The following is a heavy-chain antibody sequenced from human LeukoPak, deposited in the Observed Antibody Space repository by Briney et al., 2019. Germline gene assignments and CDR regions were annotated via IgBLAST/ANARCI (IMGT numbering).Heavy chain of an antibody. Sequence: GGSLRLSCEASGFTVSSNYMNWVRQAPGKGLEWVSIIYSGGSTYYADSVKGRFTISRDNSKNTLYLQMESQRAEDTAVYYCARGQYSSGWLDYWGQGTLVTVSS. CDR2: IYSGGST. CDR1: GFTVSSNY. D-gene: IGHD6-19*01. J-gene: IGHJ4*02. CDR3: ARGQYSSGWLDY. V-gene: IGHV3-53*01.